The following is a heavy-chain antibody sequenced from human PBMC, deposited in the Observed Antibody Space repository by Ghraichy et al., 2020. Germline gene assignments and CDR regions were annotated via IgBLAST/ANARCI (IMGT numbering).Heavy chain of an antibody. CDR3: SRRSASSDRFDP. V-gene: IGHV1-2*02. J-gene: IGHJ5*02. CDR1: GYTFTDNY. CDR2: INPHSGDT. Sequence: ASVKVSCKASGYTFTDNYIHWVRQAPGEGLEWMGWINPHSGDTKYAETFQGRVTMTRDTSTKTAYMELSGLRNEDTAVYFCSRRSASSDRFDPWGQGTLVTIS.